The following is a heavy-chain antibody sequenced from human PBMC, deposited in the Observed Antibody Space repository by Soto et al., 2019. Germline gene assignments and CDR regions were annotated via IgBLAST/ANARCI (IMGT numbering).Heavy chain of an antibody. J-gene: IGHJ4*02. CDR2: IYYSGST. V-gene: IGHV4-61*01. CDR1: GGSVSSGSYY. CDR3: ARIEIAVAGTSAPYFDY. Sequence: SETLSLTCTVSGGSVSSGSYYWSWIRQPPGKGLEWIGYIYYSGSTNYHPSLKSRVTISVDTSKNQFSLKLSSVTAADTAVYYCARIEIAVAGTSAPYFDYWGQGTLVTVSS. D-gene: IGHD6-19*01.